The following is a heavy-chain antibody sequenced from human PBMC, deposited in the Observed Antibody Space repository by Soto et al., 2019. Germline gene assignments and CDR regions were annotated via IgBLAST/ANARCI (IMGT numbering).Heavy chain of an antibody. D-gene: IGHD2-21*02. CDR1: GYSFTSYW. J-gene: IGHJ5*02. V-gene: IGHV5-51*01. Sequence: GESLKISCKGSGYSFTSYWIGWVRQMPGKGLEWMGIIYPGDSDTRYSPSFQGQVTISADKSISTAYLQWSSLKASDTAMYYCARRRPAYCGGDCYNWFDPWGQGTLVTVSS. CDR3: ARRRPAYCGGDCYNWFDP. CDR2: IYPGDSDT.